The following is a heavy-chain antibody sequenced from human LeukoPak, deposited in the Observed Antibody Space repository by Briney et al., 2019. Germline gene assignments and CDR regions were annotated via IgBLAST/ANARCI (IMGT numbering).Heavy chain of an antibody. D-gene: IGHD4-17*01. Sequence: GSLILSCAASGFTFSTYGMHWVRQAPGKGLEWVAVIWNDGSNKYYADSVKGRFTISRDNSKNTLYQQMNSLRAEDTAVYYCAKDGDYGDYDYWGQGTLVTVSS. J-gene: IGHJ4*02. CDR3: AKDGDYGDYDY. CDR1: GFTFSTYG. CDR2: IWNDGSNK. V-gene: IGHV3-33*06.